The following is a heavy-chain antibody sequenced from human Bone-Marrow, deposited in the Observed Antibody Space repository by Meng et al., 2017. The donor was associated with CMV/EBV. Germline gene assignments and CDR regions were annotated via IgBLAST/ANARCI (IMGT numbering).Heavy chain of an antibody. V-gene: IGHV4-59*01. J-gene: IGHJ6*02. CDR2: IYYSGST. CDR1: GGSISSYY. Sequence: SETLSLTCTVSGGSISSYYWSWIRQPPGKGLEWIGYIYYSGSTNYNPSLKSRVTISVDTSKNQFSLKLSSATAADTAVYYCARADGYDFWSGYYKPYYYYGMDVWGQGTTVTVSS. CDR3: ARADGYDFWSGYYKPYYYYGMDV. D-gene: IGHD3-3*01.